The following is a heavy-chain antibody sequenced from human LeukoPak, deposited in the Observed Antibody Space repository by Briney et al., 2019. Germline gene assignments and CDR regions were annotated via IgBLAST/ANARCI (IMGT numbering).Heavy chain of an antibody. CDR3: ARDRDWALDY. CDR1: GFTFSDYT. Sequence: GGSLRLSCAASGFTFSDYTLNWVRQAPGKGLEWLSYISPSRGSIACADSVKGRFTISSDSAKNSVYLQINNLRAEDTAVYYCARDRDWALDYWGQGILVTVSS. V-gene: IGHV3-48*01. D-gene: IGHD2-21*01. CDR2: ISPSRGSI. J-gene: IGHJ4*02.